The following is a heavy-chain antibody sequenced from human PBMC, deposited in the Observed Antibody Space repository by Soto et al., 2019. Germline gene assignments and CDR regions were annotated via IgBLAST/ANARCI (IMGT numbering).Heavy chain of an antibody. D-gene: IGHD1-26*01. Sequence: QVQLVESGGGVVLPGRSLRLSCEVSEFTFRSHGMHWVRQAPGKGLEWLAVISYDGTNTYYADSVEGRFTISRDNSKNTPYLQMNSLRVEDTAVYYCAKGKEWEPPSPYLLDVWGQGTTVTVS. CDR1: EFTFRSHG. CDR3: AKGKEWEPPSPYLLDV. CDR2: ISYDGTNT. J-gene: IGHJ6*02. V-gene: IGHV3-30*18.